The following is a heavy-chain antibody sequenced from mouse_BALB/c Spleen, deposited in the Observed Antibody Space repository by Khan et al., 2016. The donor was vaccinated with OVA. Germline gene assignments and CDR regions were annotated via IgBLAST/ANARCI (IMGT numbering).Heavy chain of an antibody. CDR1: GYSITSGYA. V-gene: IGHV3-2*02. Sequence: EVQLQESGPGLVKPSQSLSLTCTVTGYSITSGYAWNWIRQFPGNKLEWMGYISYSGFTNYNPSLKSRISITRDTSKNQFFLQLRSLTTEDTATYYCSRNNYYGYYFDYWGQGATLTVSS. CDR3: SRNNYYGYYFDY. CDR2: ISYSGFT. D-gene: IGHD1-1*01. J-gene: IGHJ2*01.